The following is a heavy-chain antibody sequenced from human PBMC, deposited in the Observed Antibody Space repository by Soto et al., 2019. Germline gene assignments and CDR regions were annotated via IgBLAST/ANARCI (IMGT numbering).Heavy chain of an antibody. J-gene: IGHJ3*02. V-gene: IGHV5-51*01. CDR3: AGFFARGKAARTTDAFDI. Sequence: GESLKISCKGSGYSFTSYWIGWVRQMPGKGLEWMGIIYPGDSDTRYSPSFQGQVTISADKSTSTAYLQWSSLKASDTAMYYCAGFFARGKAARTTDAFDIWGQGTMVTVSS. CDR1: GYSFTSYW. CDR2: IYPGDSDT. D-gene: IGHD6-6*01.